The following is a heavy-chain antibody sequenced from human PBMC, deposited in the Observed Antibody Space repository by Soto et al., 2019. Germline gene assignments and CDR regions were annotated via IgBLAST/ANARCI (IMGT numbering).Heavy chain of an antibody. V-gene: IGHV3-30-3*01. J-gene: IGHJ3*02. Sequence: VGSPRLSCAASGFTFSSCAMHWVRQAPGKGLEWVAVISYDGSNKYYADSVKGRFTISRDNSKNTLYLQMDSLRAEDTAVYYCARDNHAFDIWGQGTMVTVSS. CDR3: ARDNHAFDI. CDR2: ISYDGSNK. CDR1: GFTFSSCA.